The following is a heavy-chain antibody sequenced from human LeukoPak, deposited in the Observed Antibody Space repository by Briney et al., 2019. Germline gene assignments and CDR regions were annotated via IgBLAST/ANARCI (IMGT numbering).Heavy chain of an antibody. CDR3: TRRSIASTRTDDY. J-gene: IGHJ4*02. D-gene: IGHD6-13*01. CDR2: IRSKTHSYAT. V-gene: IGHV3-73*01. Sequence: GGSLRLSCAASGFNFSGSAIHWVRQASGKGLEWVGRIRSKTHSYATTYAASLKGRFTISRDVSKNTTYLQLSSLKPDDTAVYYCTRRSIASTRTDDYWGQGTLVTVSS. CDR1: GFNFSGSA.